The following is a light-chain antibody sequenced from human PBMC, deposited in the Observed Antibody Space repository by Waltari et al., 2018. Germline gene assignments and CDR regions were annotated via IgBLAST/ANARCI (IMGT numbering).Light chain of an antibody. J-gene: IGKJ1*01. Sequence: EIVLTQSPGTLSLSPGERATLSCRASQSVSRTLAWYQQKPGQAPRLLIYDASSRATGSPDRFSGSGSGTDFSLTITRLEPEDFAVYYCQHYVSLPVTFGQGTKVEIK. V-gene: IGKV3-20*01. CDR3: QHYVSLPVT. CDR2: DAS. CDR1: QSVSRT.